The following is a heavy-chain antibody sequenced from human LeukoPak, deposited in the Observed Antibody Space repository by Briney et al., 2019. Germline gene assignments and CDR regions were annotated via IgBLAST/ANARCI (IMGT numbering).Heavy chain of an antibody. D-gene: IGHD3-22*01. Sequence: GGSLRLSCAASGFTFSSYGMHWVRQAPGKGLEWVAFIRYDGSNKYYADSVKGRFTISRDNSKNTLYLQMNSLRAEDTAVYYCVVGYYYDSSYFDYWGQGTLVTVSS. CDR2: IRYDGSNK. V-gene: IGHV3-30*02. CDR1: GFTFSSYG. J-gene: IGHJ4*02. CDR3: VVGYYYDSSYFDY.